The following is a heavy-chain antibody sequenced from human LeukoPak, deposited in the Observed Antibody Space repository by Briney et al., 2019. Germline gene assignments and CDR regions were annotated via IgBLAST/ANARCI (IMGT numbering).Heavy chain of an antibody. D-gene: IGHD2-2*01. CDR1: GGSFSGYH. CDR3: ARGDAGYCTSSSCYGMRWFDP. Sequence: SETLSLTCAVFGGSFSGYHWSWVRQSPGKGLEWIGEINPSGNTNYNPSLKSRVTKSVDTYKNQSSLKLSSLTAADTAVYYCARGDAGYCTSSSCYGMRWFDPWGQGTLVTVSS. V-gene: IGHV4-34*01. CDR2: INPSGNT. J-gene: IGHJ5*02.